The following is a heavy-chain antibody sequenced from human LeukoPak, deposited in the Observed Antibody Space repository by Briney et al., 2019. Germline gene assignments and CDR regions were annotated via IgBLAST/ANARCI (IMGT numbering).Heavy chain of an antibody. V-gene: IGHV3-53*01. CDR3: ATGGRSGVAFES. Sequence: PGGSVRLSCTACGFIASSNYMSWVRQAPGKGLEWVSLIYSGGSTYYADSVMGRSTISRDKSNNTLYLQMNSLRAEDTAVYYCATGGRSGVAFESWGQGTLVTVSS. CDR2: IYSGGST. J-gene: IGHJ4*02. D-gene: IGHD2-15*01. CDR1: GFIASSNY.